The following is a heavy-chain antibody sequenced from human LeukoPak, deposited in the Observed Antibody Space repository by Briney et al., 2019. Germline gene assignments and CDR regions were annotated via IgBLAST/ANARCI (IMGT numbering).Heavy chain of an antibody. CDR1: GYTLTSYG. CDR2: ISAYNGNT. D-gene: IGHD6-25*01. CDR3: ARFGKQRLGDAFDI. J-gene: IGHJ3*02. Sequence: ASVKVSCKASGYTLTSYGLSWVRQATGQGLEWMGWISAYNGNTNYAQKLQDRDTMTTDTSTSTAYMELRSLRSDDTAVYYCARFGKQRLGDAFDIWGQGTMVTVSS. V-gene: IGHV1-18*04.